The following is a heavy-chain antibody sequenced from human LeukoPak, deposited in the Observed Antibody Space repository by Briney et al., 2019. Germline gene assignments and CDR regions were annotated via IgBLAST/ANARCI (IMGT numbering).Heavy chain of an antibody. J-gene: IGHJ4*02. CDR1: GFTFSSYE. CDR2: TSSSGSTI. D-gene: IGHD5-24*01. V-gene: IGHV3-48*03. Sequence: PGGSPRLSCAASGFTFSSYEMNWVRQAPGKGLEWASYTSSSGSTIYYADSVKGRFTISRDNAKNSLYLQMNSLRAEDTAVYYCAKGRRDAYNFDFEYWGQGTLVTVSS. CDR3: AKGRRDAYNFDFEY.